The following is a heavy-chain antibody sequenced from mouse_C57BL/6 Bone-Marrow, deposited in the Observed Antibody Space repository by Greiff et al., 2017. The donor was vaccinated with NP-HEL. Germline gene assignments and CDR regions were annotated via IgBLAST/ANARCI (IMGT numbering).Heavy chain of an antibody. D-gene: IGHD2-4*01. V-gene: IGHV5-6*01. Sequence: EVKVVESGGDLVKPGGSLKLSCAASGFTFSSYGMSWVRQTPDKRLEWVATLSSGGSYTYYPDSVKGRFTISIANAKNTLYLQMSSLKSEDTAMYYCASPYDYDVAWFAYWGQGTLVTVSA. CDR1: GFTFSSYG. CDR3: ASPYDYDVAWFAY. J-gene: IGHJ3*01. CDR2: LSSGGSYT.